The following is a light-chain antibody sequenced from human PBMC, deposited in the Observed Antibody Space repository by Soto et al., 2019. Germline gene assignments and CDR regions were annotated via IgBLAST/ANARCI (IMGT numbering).Light chain of an antibody. V-gene: IGLV2-14*01. CDR3: SSYTSSSTVV. J-gene: IGLJ2*01. CDR1: SSDVDGYNY. Sequence: QSALTQPASVSGSPGQSITISCTGTSSDVDGYNYVSWYQQHPGKAPKLMIYDVSNRPSGVSNRFSGSKSGNTASLTISGLQAEDEADYYCSSYTSSSTVVFGGGTKVTVL. CDR2: DVS.